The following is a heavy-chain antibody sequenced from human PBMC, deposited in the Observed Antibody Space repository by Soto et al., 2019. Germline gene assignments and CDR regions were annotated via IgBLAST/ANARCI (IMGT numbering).Heavy chain of an antibody. CDR1: GGSISSTNW. D-gene: IGHD2-8*02. CDR3: ARDKITGLFDY. Sequence: SETLSLSCAVSGGSISSTNWWNWVRQPPGKGLEWIGEIDHSGSTNYNPSLKSRVTMSVDKPKNQFSLKLTSVTAADTAVYYCARDKITGLFDYWGQGTLVTVSS. CDR2: IDHSGST. J-gene: IGHJ4*02. V-gene: IGHV4-4*02.